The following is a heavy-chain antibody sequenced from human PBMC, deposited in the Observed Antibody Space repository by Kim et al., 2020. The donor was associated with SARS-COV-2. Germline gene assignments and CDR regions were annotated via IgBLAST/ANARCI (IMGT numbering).Heavy chain of an antibody. CDR2: IKPDGSEK. J-gene: IGHJ4*02. Sequence: GGSLRLSCAASGFPFTTYYMTWVRQAPGKGLEWVANIKPDGSEKSYVDSVKGRFTISRDNAKSSVYLQMNSLRGEDTAVYYCARRGGQYYSVWGQGTLVTVSS. D-gene: IGHD3-10*01. V-gene: IGHV3-7*01. CDR3: ARRGGQYYSV. CDR1: GFPFTTYY.